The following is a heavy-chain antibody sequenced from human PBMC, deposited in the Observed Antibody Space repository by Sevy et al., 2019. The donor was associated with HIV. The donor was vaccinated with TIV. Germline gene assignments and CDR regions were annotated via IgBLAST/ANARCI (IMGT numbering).Heavy chain of an antibody. V-gene: IGHV1-2*02. CDR3: ARDRGSSSSLNWFDP. CDR2: INPNSGGT. Sequence: ASAKVSCKASGYTFTGYYMHWVRQAPGQGLEWMGWINPNSGGTNYAQKFQGRVTMTRDTSISTAYMELSRLRSDDTAVYYCARDRGSSSSLNWFDPWGQGTLVTVSS. CDR1: GYTFTGYY. J-gene: IGHJ5*02. D-gene: IGHD6-13*01.